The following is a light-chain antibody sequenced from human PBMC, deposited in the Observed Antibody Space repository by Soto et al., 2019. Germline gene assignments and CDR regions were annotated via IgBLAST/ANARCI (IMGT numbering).Light chain of an antibody. CDR1: QSVSSSY. Sequence: EIVMTQSPATLSVSPGERATLSCRASQSVSSSYLAWYQQIPGQSPRLLIYGTSTRATGIPARFSGSGSGTDFTLTISSLEPEDFAVYYCQQRSNWRITFGQGTRLEIK. CDR3: QQRSNWRIT. J-gene: IGKJ5*01. V-gene: IGKV3D-20*02. CDR2: GTS.